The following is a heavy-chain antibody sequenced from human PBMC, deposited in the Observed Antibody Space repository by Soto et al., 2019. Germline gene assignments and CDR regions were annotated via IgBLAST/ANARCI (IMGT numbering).Heavy chain of an antibody. V-gene: IGHV1-69*01. Sequence: QVQLVQSGAEVKKHGSSVKVSCKASGGTFSSYAISWVRQAPGQGLEWMGGIIPIFGTANYAQKFQGRVTITADEYTRPAYLELSSLRSEDTVVYYCARDGGDGGYDYAVMDVWGQGTTVTVSS. J-gene: IGHJ6*02. CDR2: IIPIFGTA. CDR1: GGTFSSYA. D-gene: IGHD5-12*01. CDR3: ARDGGDGGYDYAVMDV.